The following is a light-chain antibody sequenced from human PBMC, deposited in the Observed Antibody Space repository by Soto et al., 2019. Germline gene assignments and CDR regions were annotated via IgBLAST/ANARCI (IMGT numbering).Light chain of an antibody. J-gene: IGKJ3*01. CDR3: QQLNSYPIT. Sequence: DIQLTQSPSFLSASVGDRVTITCRASQGISSYLAWYQQKPGKAPKRLIYAASTLQSGVPSRFSGSGSGTEFTLTIGSLQPEDFATYYCQQLNSYPITFGPGTKVDIK. CDR1: QGISSY. V-gene: IGKV1-9*01. CDR2: AAS.